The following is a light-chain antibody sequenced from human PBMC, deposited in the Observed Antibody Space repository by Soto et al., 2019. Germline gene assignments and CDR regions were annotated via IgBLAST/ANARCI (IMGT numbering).Light chain of an antibody. Sequence: QSALTQPASVSGSPGQSSTISCTGTSSDVGGYNYVSWYQQHPGKAPKLIIFEVSYRPSGISNRFSASKSGDTAYLTISRLQAEGEADYYCCSNTDSRTHSFGSGTKAPV. J-gene: IGLJ1*01. CDR2: EVS. CDR1: SSDVGGYNY. CDR3: CSNTDSRTHS. V-gene: IGLV2-14*01.